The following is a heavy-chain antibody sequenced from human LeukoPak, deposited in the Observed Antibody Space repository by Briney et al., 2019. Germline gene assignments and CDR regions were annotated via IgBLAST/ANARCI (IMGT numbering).Heavy chain of an antibody. CDR3: ARANWKHKYFDY. CDR2: INPNSGGT. J-gene: IGHJ4*02. V-gene: IGHV1-2*02. CDR1: GYTFTGYC. Sequence: ASVKVSCKASGYTFTGYCMHWVRQAPGQGLEWMGWINPNSGGTNYAQKFQGRVTMTRDTSISTAYMELSRLRSDDTAVYYCARANWKHKYFDYWGQGTLVTVSS. D-gene: IGHD1-1*01.